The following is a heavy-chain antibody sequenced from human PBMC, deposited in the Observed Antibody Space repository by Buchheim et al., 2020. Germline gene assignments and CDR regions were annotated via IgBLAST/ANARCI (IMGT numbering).Heavy chain of an antibody. V-gene: IGHV3-33*01. Sequence: QVQLVASGGGVVQPGRSLRLSCAASGFTFKNYGMHWVRQAPGKGLEWLAVIWYDGSNKYYIDSVKGRFTISRDNSKNTLYLQMNSLRAEDTAVYYCARPSSHDSAWYFEYWGQGTL. CDR2: IWYDGSNK. CDR1: GFTFKNYG. CDR3: ARPSSHDSAWYFEY. J-gene: IGHJ4*02. D-gene: IGHD2-21*02.